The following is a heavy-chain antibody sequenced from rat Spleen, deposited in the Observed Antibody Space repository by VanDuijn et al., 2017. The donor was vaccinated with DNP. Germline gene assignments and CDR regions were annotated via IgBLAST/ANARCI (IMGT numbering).Heavy chain of an antibody. J-gene: IGHJ2*01. V-gene: IGHV5S13*01. D-gene: IGHD3-2*01. Sequence: EVELVETGGGLVQPGRSMKLSCAASGFTFSHYDMVWVRQAPTEGLEWVASISTGGGNTYYRDSVKGRFTISRDNAKNTQYLQMDSLRSEDTATYYCARTSRGDFDYWGQGVMVTVSS. CDR1: GFTFSHYD. CDR2: ISTGGGNT. CDR3: ARTSRGDFDY.